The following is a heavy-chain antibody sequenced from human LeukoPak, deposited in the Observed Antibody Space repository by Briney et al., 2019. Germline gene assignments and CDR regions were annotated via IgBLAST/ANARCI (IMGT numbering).Heavy chain of an antibody. CDR2: LSASGGTT. CDR1: GFTFSAYA. J-gene: IGHJ4*02. CDR3: AKYYYDSSTYSFDY. V-gene: IGHV3-23*01. D-gene: IGHD3-22*01. Sequence: GGSLRLSCSASGFTFSAYAMTWVRQAPGEGLEWVSALSASGGTTYYADSVKGRFTISRDNSKNTLYVQMNSLRAEDTAVYYCAKYYYDSSTYSFDYWGQGTLVTVS.